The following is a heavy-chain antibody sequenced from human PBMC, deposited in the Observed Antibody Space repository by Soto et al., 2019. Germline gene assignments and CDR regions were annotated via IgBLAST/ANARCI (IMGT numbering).Heavy chain of an antibody. CDR2: IYYSGST. CDR1: GGSISSYY. J-gene: IGHJ4*02. CDR3: ARRYGYYFDY. D-gene: IGHD4-17*01. Sequence: SETLSLTCTVSGGSISSYYWSWIRQPPGKGLEWIGYIYYSGSTNYNPSLKSRVTISVDTSKNQLSLKLSSVAAADTAVYYCARRYGYYFDYWGQGTLVTVS. V-gene: IGHV4-59*08.